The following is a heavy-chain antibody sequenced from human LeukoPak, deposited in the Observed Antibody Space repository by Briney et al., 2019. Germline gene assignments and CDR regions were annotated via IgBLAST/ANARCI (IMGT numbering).Heavy chain of an antibody. CDR1: GVSISSSNSY. D-gene: IGHD3/OR15-3a*01. Sequence: SGTLSLTCAVSGVSISSSNSYWGWIRQPPGKGLEWIGSVYYSGNTYYNASLKSQVSISIDTSKNQFSLRLTSVTAADTAVYYCARQTGSGLFILPGGQGTLVTVSS. CDR2: VYYSGNT. V-gene: IGHV4-39*01. CDR3: ARQTGSGLFILP. J-gene: IGHJ4*02.